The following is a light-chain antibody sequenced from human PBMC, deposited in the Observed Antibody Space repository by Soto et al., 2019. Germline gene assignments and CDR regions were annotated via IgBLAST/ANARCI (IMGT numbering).Light chain of an antibody. CDR2: EVS. J-gene: IGLJ1*01. CDR1: SIDVGGYNY. CDR3: SSYTSSSIDYV. V-gene: IGLV2-14*01. Sequence: QPALTQPASVSGSPGQSITISCTGTSIDVGGYNYVSWYQQHPGKAPKLMIYEVSNRPSGVSNRFSGSKSGNTASLTISGLQAEDEADYYCSSYTSSSIDYVFGTGTKLTVL.